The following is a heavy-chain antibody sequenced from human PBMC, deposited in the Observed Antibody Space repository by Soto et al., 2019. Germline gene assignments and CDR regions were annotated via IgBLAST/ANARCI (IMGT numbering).Heavy chain of an antibody. V-gene: IGHV3-23*01. D-gene: IGHD1-1*01. CDR3: ARVTPGNNLYYFSGMDV. CDR1: GFTISSYA. CDR2: ISGSSLKV. Sequence: PGGSLRLSCVASGFTISSYAMSWVRQAPGKGPEWVSGISGSSLKVHYTDSMKGRFTVSRDNSKSTLYLQMNSLRPEDTGVYYCARVTPGNNLYYFSGMDVWGQGTSVTVSS. J-gene: IGHJ6*02.